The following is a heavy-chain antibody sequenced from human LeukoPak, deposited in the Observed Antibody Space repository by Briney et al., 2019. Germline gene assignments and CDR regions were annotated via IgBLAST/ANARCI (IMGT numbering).Heavy chain of an antibody. V-gene: IGHV3-20*04. Sequence: GGSLRLSCAASGFTFDDYGMSWVRQAPGKGLEWVSGINWNGGSTGYADSVKGRFTISRDNAKNSLYLQMYSLRAEDTALYYCARDRSYYYDSSGYHEVDYWGQGTLVTVSS. J-gene: IGHJ4*02. CDR1: GFTFDDYG. CDR3: ARDRSYYYDSSGYHEVDY. D-gene: IGHD3-22*01. CDR2: INWNGGST.